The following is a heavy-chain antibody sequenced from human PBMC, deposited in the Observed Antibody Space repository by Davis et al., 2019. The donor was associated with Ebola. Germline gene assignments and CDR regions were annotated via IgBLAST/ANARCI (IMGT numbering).Heavy chain of an antibody. V-gene: IGHV4-59*01. CDR1: IGSFRGYY. J-gene: IGHJ4*02. Sequence: PSETLSLTCAVYIGSFRGYYWSWIRQPPGKGLEWIGYIYYSGSTNNNPSLESRVTISVDTSKNQFSLKLSSVTAADTAVYYCAEGATTFDYWGQGTLVTVSS. CDR3: AEGATTFDY. CDR2: IYYSGST. D-gene: IGHD1-14*01.